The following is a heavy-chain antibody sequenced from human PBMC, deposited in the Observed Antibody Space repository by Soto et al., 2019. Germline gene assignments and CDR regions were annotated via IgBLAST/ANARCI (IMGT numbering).Heavy chain of an antibody. J-gene: IGHJ6*02. CDR1: GFTFRNYA. D-gene: IGHD5-12*01. CDR3: ARTPVDDDYYYCGMDV. CDR2: ILYDGSNK. Sequence: QVYLVESGGGVVQPGRSLRLSCVASGFTFRNYAMHWVRQAPGKGLEWVSVILYDGSNKYYADSVKGRFTISRDNSKNTLYLQMDSLRTEDTAVYYCARTPVDDDYYYCGMDVWGQGTTVTVSS. V-gene: IGHV3-30*04.